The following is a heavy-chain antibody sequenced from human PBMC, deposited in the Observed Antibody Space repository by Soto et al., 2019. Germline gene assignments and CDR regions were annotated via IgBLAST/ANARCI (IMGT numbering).Heavy chain of an antibody. V-gene: IGHV1-46*03. CDR2: INPSGGST. CDR3: ARETPSYDFWSGYYTRDWFDP. J-gene: IGHJ5*02. D-gene: IGHD3-3*01. CDR1: GYTFTSYY. Sequence: QVQLVQSGAEVKKPGASVKVSCKASGYTFTSYYMHWVRQAPGQGLEWMGIINPSGGSTSYAQKFQGRVTMTRDTCTSTVYMELSSLGSEDTAVYYCARETPSYDFWSGYYTRDWFDPWGQGTLVTVSS.